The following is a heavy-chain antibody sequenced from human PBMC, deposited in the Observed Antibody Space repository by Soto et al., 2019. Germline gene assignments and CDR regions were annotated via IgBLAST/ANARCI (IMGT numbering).Heavy chain of an antibody. D-gene: IGHD3-22*01. CDR2: ISYDGSNK. CDR1: GFTFSSYG. Sequence: VQLVESGGGVVQPGRSLRLSCAASGFTFSSYGMHWVRQAPGKGLEWVAVISYDGSNKYYADSVKGRFTISRDNSKNTLYLQMNSLRAEDTAVYYCAKDRAPYYDSSGYLDYWGQGTLVTVSS. CDR3: AKDRAPYYDSSGYLDY. V-gene: IGHV3-30*18. J-gene: IGHJ4*02.